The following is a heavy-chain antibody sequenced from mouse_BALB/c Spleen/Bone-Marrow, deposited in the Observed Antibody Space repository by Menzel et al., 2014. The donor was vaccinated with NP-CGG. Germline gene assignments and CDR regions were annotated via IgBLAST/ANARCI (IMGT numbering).Heavy chain of an antibody. CDR1: GFNIKDTY. CDR3: ARYSYGSRGYYFDY. J-gene: IGHJ2*01. Sequence: VRLQQSGAELVKPGASVKLSCTASGFNIKDTYMHWVKQRPEQGLEWIGRIDPANGNTKYDPKFQGKATITADTSSNTAYLQLSSLTSEDTAVYYCARYSYGSRGYYFDYWGQGTTLTVSS. V-gene: IGHV14-3*02. CDR2: IDPANGNT. D-gene: IGHD1-1*01.